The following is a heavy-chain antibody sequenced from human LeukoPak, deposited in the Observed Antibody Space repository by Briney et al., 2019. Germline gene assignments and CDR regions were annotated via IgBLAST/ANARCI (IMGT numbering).Heavy chain of an antibody. V-gene: IGHV4-39*07. D-gene: IGHD3-16*01. Sequence: SETLSLTCTVSGGSVSSSSYYWGWIRQPPGKGLEWIGSIYHSGSTYYNPSLKSRVTISVDTSKNQFSLKLSSVTAADTAVYYCASLLGGSYGRIDYWGQGTLVTVSS. CDR3: ASLLGGSYGRIDY. J-gene: IGHJ4*02. CDR2: IYHSGST. CDR1: GGSVSSSSYY.